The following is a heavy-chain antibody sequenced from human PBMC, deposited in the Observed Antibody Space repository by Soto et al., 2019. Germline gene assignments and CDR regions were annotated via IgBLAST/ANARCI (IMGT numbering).Heavy chain of an antibody. CDR2: IYYSGST. CDR3: ARDIMGTNYYYYGMDV. V-gene: IGHV4-59*01. Sequence: PSETLSLTCTVSGGSISSYYWSWIRQPPGKGLEWIGYIYYSGSTNYNPSLNSRVTISVDTSKNQFSLKLSSVTAADTAVYYCARDIMGTNYYYYGMDVWGQWTTVTVSS. J-gene: IGHJ6*02. CDR1: GGSISSYY. D-gene: IGHD2-8*01.